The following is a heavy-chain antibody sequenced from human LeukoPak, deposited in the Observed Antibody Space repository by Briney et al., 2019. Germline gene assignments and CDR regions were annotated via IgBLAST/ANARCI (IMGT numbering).Heavy chain of an antibody. CDR1: GFTFSSYS. CDR2: ISSSSSYI. J-gene: IGHJ6*03. V-gene: IGHV3-21*01. D-gene: IGHD4-11*01. CDR3: ARDMRDYMDYYYSSMDV. Sequence: PGGSLRLSXAASGFTFSSYSMNWVRQAPGKGLEWVSSISSSSSYIYYADSVKGRFTISRDNAKNSLHLQMNSLRAEDTAVYYCARDMRDYMDYYYSSMDVWGKGTTVTVSS.